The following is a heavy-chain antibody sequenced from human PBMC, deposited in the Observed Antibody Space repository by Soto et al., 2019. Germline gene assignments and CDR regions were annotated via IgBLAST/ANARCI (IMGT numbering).Heavy chain of an antibody. CDR1: GYTFTGYY. J-gene: IGHJ4*02. CDR2: TNPNSGGT. V-gene: IGHV1-2*02. Sequence: ASVKVSCKTSGYTFTGYYIHWVRQAPGQGLEWMGWTNPNSGGTNYAQKFQGRVTMTRDTSISTAYMELSRLRSDDTAVYYCATPSGVGNGPDYFDYWGQGTLVTVSS. CDR3: ATPSGVGNGPDYFDY. D-gene: IGHD2-8*01.